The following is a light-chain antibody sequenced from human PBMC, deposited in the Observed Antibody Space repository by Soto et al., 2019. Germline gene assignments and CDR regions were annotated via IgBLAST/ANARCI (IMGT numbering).Light chain of an antibody. Sequence: EIVLTQSPVTLSLSPGERATLSCRASQSVSSSYLAWYQQKPGQAPRLLIYAASSRATGIPDRFSGSGSGTDFTLTISRLEPEDFAVYYCQQHGSSPWTFGQGTNVDIK. CDR3: QQHGSSPWT. CDR2: AAS. V-gene: IGKV3-20*01. CDR1: QSVSSSY. J-gene: IGKJ1*01.